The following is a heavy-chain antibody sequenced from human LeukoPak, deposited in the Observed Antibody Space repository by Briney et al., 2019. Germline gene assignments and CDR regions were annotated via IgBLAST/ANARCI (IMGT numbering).Heavy chain of an antibody. CDR2: ISYDGSNK. CDR3: AKDAHPSRWSSGYYYFDY. D-gene: IGHD3-22*01. CDR1: GFTFSSYG. V-gene: IGHV3-30*18. J-gene: IGHJ4*02. Sequence: PGGSLRLSCAASGFTFSSYGMHWVRQATGKGLEWVAVISYDGSNKYYADSVKGRFTISRDNSKNTLYLQMNSLRAEDTAVYYCAKDAHPSRWSSGYYYFDYWGQGTLVTVSS.